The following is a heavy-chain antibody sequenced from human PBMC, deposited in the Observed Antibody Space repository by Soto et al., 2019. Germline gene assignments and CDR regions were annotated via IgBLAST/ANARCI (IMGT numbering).Heavy chain of an antibody. CDR1: GFTFSSYW. V-gene: IGHV3-7*01. CDR3: AIPRDF. J-gene: IGHJ4*02. Sequence: SLRLSCAASGFTFSSYWMNWVRQAPGKGLEWVASINQDGREKIYVDSVKGRFTISRDNAKNSLYLQMNSLRAEDTAVYYCAIPRDFWGQGTLVTVS. CDR2: INQDGREK.